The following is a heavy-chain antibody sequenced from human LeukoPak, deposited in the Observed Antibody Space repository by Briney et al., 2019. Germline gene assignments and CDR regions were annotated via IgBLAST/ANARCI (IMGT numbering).Heavy chain of an antibody. Sequence: GSLRLSCAASGFTFSSYSMNWVRQAPGKGLEWVSSISSSSSTIYYADSVKGRFTISRDNAKNSLYLQMNSLRAEDTAVYYCARDPSYSGYSSSWYDYWGQGTLVTVSS. CDR2: ISSSSSTI. CDR3: ARDPSYSGYSSSWYDY. CDR1: GFTFSSYS. J-gene: IGHJ4*02. D-gene: IGHD6-13*01. V-gene: IGHV3-48*01.